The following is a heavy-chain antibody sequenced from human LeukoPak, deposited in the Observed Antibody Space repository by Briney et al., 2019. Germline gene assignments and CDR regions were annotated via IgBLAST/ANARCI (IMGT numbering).Heavy chain of an antibody. D-gene: IGHD2-2*01. CDR2: ISGSDGST. CDR1: GFTFSTYA. V-gene: IGHV3-23*01. J-gene: IGHJ1*01. Sequence: PGGSLRLSCAASGFTFSTYAMSWVRQAPGKGLEWVSGISGSDGSTYYADSVKGRFTISRDNSKNTLYLQMNSPRAEDTAVYFCGKSHYIVPATIHHWGQGTLVTVSS. CDR3: GKSHYIVPATIHH.